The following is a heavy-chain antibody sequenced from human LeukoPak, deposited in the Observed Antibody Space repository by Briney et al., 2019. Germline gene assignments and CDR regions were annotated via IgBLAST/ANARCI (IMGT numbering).Heavy chain of an antibody. V-gene: IGHV3-74*01. J-gene: IGHJ4*02. D-gene: IGHD1-14*01. CDR3: GRVVTTSED. CDR1: GFTFSSYW. Sequence: GGSLRLSCAASGFTFSSYWMHWVRQAPGKGLVWVSRINSDGSSTDYADSVKGRFTISRDNAKNTLYLQMNSLRAEDTALYYCGRVVTTSEDWGQGILVTVST. CDR2: INSDGSST.